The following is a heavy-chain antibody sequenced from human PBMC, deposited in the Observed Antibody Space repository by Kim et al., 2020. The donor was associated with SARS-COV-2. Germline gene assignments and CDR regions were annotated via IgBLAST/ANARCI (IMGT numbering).Heavy chain of an antibody. V-gene: IGHV4-39*02. CDR2: IYYNSNT. J-gene: IGHJ6*03. CDR1: GGSITNAFYY. D-gene: IGHD6-19*01. CDR3: ASGYHSGRTDDYFYMDV. Sequence: SETLSLTCAVSGGSITNAFYYWGWIRQPPGKRLEWIGNIYYNSNTYYNPSLQGRVSISLDTSTNHFSLKLSSVTAADTALYYCASGYHSGRTDDYFYMDVWGKGTTVTVSS.